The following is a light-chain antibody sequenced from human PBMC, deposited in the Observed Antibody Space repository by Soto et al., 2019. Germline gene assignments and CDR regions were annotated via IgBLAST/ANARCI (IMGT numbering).Light chain of an antibody. CDR1: ESVISDY. CDR3: QQYGRSPL. CDR2: ATS. V-gene: IGKV3-20*01. Sequence: EFVLTQSPGTLSLSPGETATLSCRASESVISDYSAWYQQKPGQAPRLLIYATSNRATGIPDRFSGSGSGTDITLTISRLEPEDFAVYYCQQYGRSPLFGQGTRLEIK. J-gene: IGKJ5*01.